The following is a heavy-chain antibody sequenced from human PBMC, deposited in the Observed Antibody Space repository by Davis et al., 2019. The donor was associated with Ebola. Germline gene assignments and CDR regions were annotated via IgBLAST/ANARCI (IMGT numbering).Heavy chain of an antibody. CDR2: INAGNGNT. CDR3: LRRIEAAGYYYFDY. V-gene: IGHV1-3*01. J-gene: IGHJ4*02. CDR1: GYTFTRFE. D-gene: IGHD6-13*01. Sequence: AASVKVSCKASGYTFTRFEMHWVRQAPGQRLEWMGWINAGNGNTKYSQKFQGRVTITRDTSPSTAYMDLSSLRSEDTAVYYCLRRIEAAGYYYFDYWGQGTLVTVSS.